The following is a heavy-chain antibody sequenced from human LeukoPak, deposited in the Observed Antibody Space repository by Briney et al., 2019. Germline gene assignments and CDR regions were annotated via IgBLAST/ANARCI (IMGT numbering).Heavy chain of an antibody. Sequence: KPSETLSLTCTVSGGSISSYYWSWIRQPPGKGLEWIGYVYYGGNTKKNPSLKSRATISADTSMNQFSLNLSSATAADTAVYYCARGYRDFYYYLDVWGKGTTVTVSS. CDR3: ARGYRDFYYYLDV. V-gene: IGHV4-59*01. CDR1: GGSISSYY. D-gene: IGHD4-11*01. CDR2: VYYGGNT. J-gene: IGHJ6*03.